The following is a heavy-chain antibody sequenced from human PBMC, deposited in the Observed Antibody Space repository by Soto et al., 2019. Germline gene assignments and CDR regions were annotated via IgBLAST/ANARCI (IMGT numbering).Heavy chain of an antibody. V-gene: IGHV3-33*01. CDR2: IWFDGSNK. D-gene: IGHD2-21*02. Sequence: QVQLVESGGGVVQPGRSLRLSCAASRFTFSNFGMHWVRQAPGKGLEWVAAIWFDGSNKYYADSVKGRFTISRDNSKNTLYLQMNSLRAEDTAVYYCAREASDYYFDYWGQAIPVTVSS. J-gene: IGHJ4*02. CDR1: RFTFSNFG. CDR3: AREASDYYFDY.